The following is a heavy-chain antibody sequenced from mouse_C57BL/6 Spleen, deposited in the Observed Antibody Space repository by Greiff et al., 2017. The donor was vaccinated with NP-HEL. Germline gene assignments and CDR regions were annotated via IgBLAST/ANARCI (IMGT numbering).Heavy chain of an antibody. CDR2: IRSKSNNYAT. D-gene: IGHD1-1*01. CDR1: GFSFNTYA. CDR3: VRQRTVVDYFDY. V-gene: IGHV10-1*01. J-gene: IGHJ2*01. Sequence: DVQLVESGGGLVQPKGSLKLSCAASGFSFNTYAMYWVRQAPGKGLEWVARIRSKSNNYATYYADSVKDRFTISRDDSESMLYLQMNNLKTEDTAMYYCVRQRTVVDYFDYWGQGTTLTVSS.